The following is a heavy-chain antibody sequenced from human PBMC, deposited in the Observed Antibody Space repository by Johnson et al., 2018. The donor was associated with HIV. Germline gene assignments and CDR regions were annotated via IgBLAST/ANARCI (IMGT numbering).Heavy chain of an antibody. J-gene: IGHJ3*02. CDR1: GFTFSTYW. D-gene: IGHD4-17*01. Sequence: EVQLVESGGGLVQPGGSLRLSCAASGFTFSTYWMSWVRQAPGKGLEWVANINQDGSEKSYVDSVKGRFTISRDNSKNTLYLQMNSLRAEDTAVYYCANPDYGDYADDAFDIWGQGTMVTVSS. V-gene: IGHV3-7*03. CDR2: INQDGSEK. CDR3: ANPDYGDYADDAFDI.